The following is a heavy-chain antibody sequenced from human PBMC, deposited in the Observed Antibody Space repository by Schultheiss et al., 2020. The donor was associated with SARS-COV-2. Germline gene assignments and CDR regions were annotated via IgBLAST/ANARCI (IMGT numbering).Heavy chain of an antibody. CDR2: IYYSGST. J-gene: IGHJ6*02. V-gene: IGHV4-59*01. CDR3: ARDESAYTYFGGMKV. Sequence: SETLSLTCTVSGGSISSYYWGWIRQPPGKGLEWIGYIYYSGSTNYNPSLKSRVTISVGTSKNQFSLKLSSVTAADTAIYYCARDESAYTYFGGMKVWGQGTTVTVSS. CDR1: GGSISSYY. D-gene: IGHD5-18*01.